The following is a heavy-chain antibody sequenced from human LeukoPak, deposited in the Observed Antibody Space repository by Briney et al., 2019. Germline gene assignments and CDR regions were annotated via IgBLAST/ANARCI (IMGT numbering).Heavy chain of an antibody. J-gene: IGHJ6*03. D-gene: IGHD1-26*01. Sequence: GGSLRLSCAASGFTFSSYAMRWLRQPPGKALEWVSAISGSGGSTYYADSVKGRFTISRDNSKNTLYLQMNSLRAEDTAVYYCAKDGRGPYYYYYMDVWGKGTTVTVSS. CDR1: GFTFSSYA. CDR2: ISGSGGST. CDR3: AKDGRGPYYYYYMDV. V-gene: IGHV3-23*01.